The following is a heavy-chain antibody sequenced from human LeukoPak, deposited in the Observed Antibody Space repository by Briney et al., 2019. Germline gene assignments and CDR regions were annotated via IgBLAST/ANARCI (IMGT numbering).Heavy chain of an antibody. CDR3: ARERIAAAGLNWFDP. CDR2: IYTSGST. J-gene: IGHJ5*02. Sequence: PSETLSLTCTVSGGSISSGSYYWSWIRQPAGTGLEWIGRIYTSGSTNYNPSLKSRVTISVDTSKNQFSLKLTSVTATDTAVYYCARERIAAAGLNWFDPWGQGTLVTVSS. V-gene: IGHV4-61*02. D-gene: IGHD6-13*01. CDR1: GGSISSGSYY.